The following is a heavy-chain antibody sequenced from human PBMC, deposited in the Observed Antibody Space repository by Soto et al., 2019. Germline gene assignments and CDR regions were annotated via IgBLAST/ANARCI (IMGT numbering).Heavy chain of an antibody. V-gene: IGHV4-59*12. CDR1: GGSISTYY. Sequence: SETLSLTCTVSGGSISTYYWSWIRQPPGKGLEWIGYFYYTGSINYNPSLKSRVTISIDASQNQFSLRLSSVTAADTAVYYCARSMFYSDGSNYSPFDYWGQGTLVTVSS. CDR2: FYYTGSI. D-gene: IGHD3-22*01. J-gene: IGHJ4*02. CDR3: ARSMFYSDGSNYSPFDY.